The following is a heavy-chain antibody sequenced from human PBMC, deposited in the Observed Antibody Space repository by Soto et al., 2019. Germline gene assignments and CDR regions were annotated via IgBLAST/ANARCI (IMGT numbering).Heavy chain of an antibody. J-gene: IGHJ6*02. CDR1: GGSFSGYY. Sequence: PSETLSLTCAVYGGSFSGYYWSWIRQPPGKGLEWIGEINHSGSTNYNPSLKSRVTISVDTSKNQFSLKLSSVTAADTAVYYCARGLRNDGSGSYYNAYYYYGMDVWGQGTTVTVS. V-gene: IGHV4-34*01. D-gene: IGHD3-10*01. CDR2: INHSGST. CDR3: ARGLRNDGSGSYYNAYYYYGMDV.